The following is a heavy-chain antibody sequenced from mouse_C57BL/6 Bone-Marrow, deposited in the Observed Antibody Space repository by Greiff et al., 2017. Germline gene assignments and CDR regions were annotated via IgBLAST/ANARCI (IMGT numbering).Heavy chain of an antibody. Sequence: EVQLVESGGGLVQPKGSLKLSCAASGFSFNTYAMNWVRQAPGKGLEWVARIRSKSNNYATYYADSVKDRFTISRDDSESMLYLQMNNLKTEDTAMYYCVRRGLLYYARDYWGQGTSVTVSS. V-gene: IGHV10-1*01. CDR2: IRSKSNNYAT. D-gene: IGHD6-1*01. J-gene: IGHJ4*01. CDR3: VRRGLLYYARDY. CDR1: GFSFNTYA.